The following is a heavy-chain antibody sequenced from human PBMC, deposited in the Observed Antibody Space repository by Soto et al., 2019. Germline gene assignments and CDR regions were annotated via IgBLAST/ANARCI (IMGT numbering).Heavy chain of an antibody. J-gene: IGHJ4*02. Sequence: EVQLVESGGGLVQPGGSLRLSCAASGFTFSSYSMNWVRQAPGKGLEWVSYISSSSSTIYYADSVKGRFTIYRDNAKNSLYLQMNSLRAEDTAVYYCARDDGSGSYYTVGPSPNYFDYWGQGTLVTVSS. D-gene: IGHD3-10*01. CDR1: GFTFSSYS. V-gene: IGHV3-48*01. CDR3: ARDDGSGSYYTVGPSPNYFDY. CDR2: ISSSSSTI.